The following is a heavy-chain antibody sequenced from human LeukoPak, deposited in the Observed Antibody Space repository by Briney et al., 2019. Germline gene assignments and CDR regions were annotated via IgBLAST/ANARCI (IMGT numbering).Heavy chain of an antibody. D-gene: IGHD6-19*01. V-gene: IGHV3-33*01. CDR2: IWYDGINK. CDR1: GFTFSSYG. J-gene: IGHJ4*02. CDR3: ARAVAGTYDC. Sequence: GGSLRLSCAASGFTFSSYGMHWVRQAPGKGLEWVAVIWYDGINKFHADSVKGRFTISRDNSKNTVYLQMNSLRAEDTAVYYCARAVAGTYDCWGLGALVTVSS.